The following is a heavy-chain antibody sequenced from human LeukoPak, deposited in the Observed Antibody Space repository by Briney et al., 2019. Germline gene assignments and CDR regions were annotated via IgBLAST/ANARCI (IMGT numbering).Heavy chain of an antibody. CDR2: IHPEGNEK. CDR1: GFTFSNFW. Sequence: AGGSLRLSCAVSGFTFSNFWMSWVRQAPGRGLEWVANIHPEGNEKYHVESVKGRSTISRDNAKNLLFLQMNGLRVEDTAVYYCARGDDFSGDHWGQGTLVTVSS. V-gene: IGHV3-7*04. J-gene: IGHJ4*02. CDR3: ARGDDFSGDH. D-gene: IGHD1-1*01.